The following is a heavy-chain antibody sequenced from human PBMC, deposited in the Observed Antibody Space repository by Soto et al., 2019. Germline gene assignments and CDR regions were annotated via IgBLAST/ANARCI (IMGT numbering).Heavy chain of an antibody. J-gene: IGHJ4*02. V-gene: IGHV4-59*08. CDR2: IYYSGST. CDR3: AKTYYDYIWGSYHTSYYFDY. CDR1: GGSISRNY. D-gene: IGHD3-16*02. Sequence: SETLSLTCTVSGGSISRNYWSWIRQPPGKGLEWIGYIYYSGSTNYNPSLKSRVTISVDTSKNQFSLKLNAVTAADTAVYYCAKTYYDYIWGSYHTSYYFDYWGQGTLVTVSS.